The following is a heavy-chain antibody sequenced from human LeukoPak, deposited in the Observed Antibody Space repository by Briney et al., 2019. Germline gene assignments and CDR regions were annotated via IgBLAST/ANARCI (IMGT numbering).Heavy chain of an antibody. D-gene: IGHD5-18*01. CDR1: GFTFSSYA. V-gene: IGHV3-30-3*01. Sequence: GGSLRLSCAATGFTFSSYAMHWVRQAPGKGLEWEAAISYDGSNKYYADSVKGRFTISRDNSKNTLYLQMNSLRAEDTAVYYCARDQGYSYGYDAWGQGTLVTVSS. CDR2: ISYDGSNK. J-gene: IGHJ5*02. CDR3: ARDQGYSYGYDA.